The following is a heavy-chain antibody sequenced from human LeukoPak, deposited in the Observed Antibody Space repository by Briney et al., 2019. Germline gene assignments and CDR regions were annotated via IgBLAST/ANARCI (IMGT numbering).Heavy chain of an antibody. CDR1: GFTFSSYS. V-gene: IGHV3-48*04. J-gene: IGHJ4*02. Sequence: GGSLRLSCAASGFTFSSYSMNWVRQAPGKGLEWVSYISSSGSTIYYADSVKGRFTISRDNAKNSLYLQMNSLRAEDTAVYYCARYPSGGYYFDYWGQGTLVTVSS. D-gene: IGHD2-8*02. CDR3: ARYPSGGYYFDY. CDR2: ISSSGSTI.